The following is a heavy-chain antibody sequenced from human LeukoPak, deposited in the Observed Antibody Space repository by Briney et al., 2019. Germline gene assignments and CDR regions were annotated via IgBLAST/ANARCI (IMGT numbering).Heavy chain of an antibody. J-gene: IGHJ3*02. CDR2: LTWNSGSI. D-gene: IGHD1-26*01. CDR3: AKDRAGSYYDAFNI. Sequence: PGRSLRLSCAASGFTFDDYAMHWVRHAPGKGLEWVSGLTWNSGSINYADSVKGRFTISRDSAKNSVYLQLDSLRVEDTALYYCAKDRAGSYYDAFNIWGQGTMVTVSS. CDR1: GFTFDDYA. V-gene: IGHV3-9*01.